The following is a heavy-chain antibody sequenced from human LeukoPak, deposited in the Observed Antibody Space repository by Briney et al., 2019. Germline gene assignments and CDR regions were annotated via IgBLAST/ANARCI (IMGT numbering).Heavy chain of an antibody. D-gene: IGHD3-10*01. J-gene: IGHJ4*02. Sequence: SETLSLTCTVSGGSINSYYWTWIRQPPGKGLELIGHVYYSGSTYYSPSLKSRVTISVDTSKNQFSLKLSSVTAADTAVYYCARVTVSGSYYYPFPYWGKGTLVTVSS. CDR3: ARVTVSGSYYYPFPY. CDR2: VYYSGST. CDR1: GGSINSYY. V-gene: IGHV4-59*01.